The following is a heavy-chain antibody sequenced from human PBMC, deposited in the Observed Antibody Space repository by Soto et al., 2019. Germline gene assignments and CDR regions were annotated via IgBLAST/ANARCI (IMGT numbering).Heavy chain of an antibody. V-gene: IGHV3-30*18. CDR1: GFTFSSFG. CDR2: ISYDGSHQ. CDR3: AKEGRVVGATTIDFQH. D-gene: IGHD1-26*01. Sequence: QVQLVESGGGVVQPGRSLRLSCVDSGFTFSSFGMHWVRQAPGKGLEWVAVISYDGSHQYYADSVKARFTISRDYSKNTVFLQMTSLRAEDTAVYYCAKEGRVVGATTIDFQHWGQGTLVTVAS. J-gene: IGHJ1*01.